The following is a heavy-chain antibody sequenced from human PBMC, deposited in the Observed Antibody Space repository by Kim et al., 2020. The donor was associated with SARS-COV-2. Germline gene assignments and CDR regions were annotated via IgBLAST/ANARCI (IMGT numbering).Heavy chain of an antibody. Sequence: ASVKVSCKASGYTFSVNPIHWVRQAPGQGLEWMGWMNVANGDIRYSPGVQDRVTFTRDTPARTAYMDLSSLTSEDTAVYYCAREEVTGGGGYAYWGQGTQVPVPS. CDR2: MNVANGDI. V-gene: IGHV1-3*03. CDR3: AREEVTGGGGYAY. J-gene: IGHJ4*02. CDR1: GYTFSVNP. D-gene: IGHD1-26*01.